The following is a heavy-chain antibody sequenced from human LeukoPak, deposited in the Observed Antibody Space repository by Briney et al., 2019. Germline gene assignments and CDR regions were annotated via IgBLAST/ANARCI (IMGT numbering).Heavy chain of an antibody. D-gene: IGHD3-10*01. V-gene: IGHV3-30*04. CDR2: ISYDGSNK. CDR1: GFTFSSYA. CDR3: ARDRESRSGSSYYFDY. J-gene: IGHJ4*02. Sequence: PGGSLRLSCAASGFTFSSYAMHWVRQAPGKGLEWVAVISYDGSNKYYADSVKGRFTISRDNSKSTLYLQMNSLRAEDTAVYYCARDRESRSGSSYYFDYWGQGTLVTVSS.